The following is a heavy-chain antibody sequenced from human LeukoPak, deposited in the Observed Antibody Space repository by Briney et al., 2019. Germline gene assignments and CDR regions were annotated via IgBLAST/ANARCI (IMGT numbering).Heavy chain of an antibody. Sequence: GGSLRLSCAASGFTFDDYAMHWVRQAPGKGLEWVSGISWNSGSIGYADSVEGRFTISRDNAKNSLYLQMNSLRAEDMALYYCAKDLGDGYNLAPLDYWGQGTLVTVSS. CDR3: AKDLGDGYNLAPLDY. D-gene: IGHD5-24*01. CDR2: ISWNSGSI. CDR1: GFTFDDYA. J-gene: IGHJ4*02. V-gene: IGHV3-9*03.